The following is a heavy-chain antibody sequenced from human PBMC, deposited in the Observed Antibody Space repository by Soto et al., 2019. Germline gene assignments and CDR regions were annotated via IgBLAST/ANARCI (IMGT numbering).Heavy chain of an antibody. V-gene: IGHV4-34*01. CDR2: INHSGST. CDR3: ARGRVSGGYSYGYHSYYYGMDV. D-gene: IGHD5-18*01. CDR1: GGSFSGYY. Sequence: SETLSLTCAVYGGSFSGYYWSWIRQPPGKGLEWIGEINHSGSTNYNPSLKSRVTISVDTSKNQFSLKLSSVTAADTAVYYCARGRVSGGYSYGYHSYYYGMDVWGQGTTVTVSS. J-gene: IGHJ6*02.